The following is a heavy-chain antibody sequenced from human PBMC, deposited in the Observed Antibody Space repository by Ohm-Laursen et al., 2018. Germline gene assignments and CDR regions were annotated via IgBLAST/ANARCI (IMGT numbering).Heavy chain of an antibody. Sequence: PSQTLSLTCTVSGDSISSYYWSWIRQPPGKGLEWIGYIFYSGSTNYNPSLKSRVTISVDTSKNQFSLKLSSVTAADTAVYYCARAVIGHIAWFDPWGQGTLVTVSS. V-gene: IGHV4-59*01. CDR3: ARAVIGHIAWFDP. CDR1: GDSISSYY. D-gene: IGHD2-21*01. CDR2: IFYSGST. J-gene: IGHJ5*02.